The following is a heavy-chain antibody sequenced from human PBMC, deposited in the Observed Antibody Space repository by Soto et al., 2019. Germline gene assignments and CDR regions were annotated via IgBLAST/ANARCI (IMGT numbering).Heavy chain of an antibody. D-gene: IGHD3-22*01. CDR2: INPSDGIR. CDR3: ARDRLRGYDSSGFYS. V-gene: IGHV1-18*01. Sequence: ASVKVSCKASGYSFSFYGINWVRQAPGQGLEWMGWINPSDGIRNFAQKFEDRVTITTATSTNTVFLELRSLKSDDTAIYYCARDRLRGYDSSGFYSWGQGTMVTVSS. CDR1: GYSFSFYG. J-gene: IGHJ4*02.